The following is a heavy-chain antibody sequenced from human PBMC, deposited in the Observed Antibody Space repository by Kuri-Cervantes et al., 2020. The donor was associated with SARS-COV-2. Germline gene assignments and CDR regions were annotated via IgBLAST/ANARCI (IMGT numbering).Heavy chain of an antibody. V-gene: IGHV4-59*08. J-gene: IGHJ4*02. Sequence: SETLSLTCTVSGGSISSYSWSWIRQPPGKGLEWIGYIYYSGSTNYNPSLKSRVTISVDTSKNQFSLKLSSVTAADTAVYYCARLAVAEEVDYWGQGTLVTVSS. CDR2: IYYSGST. CDR3: ARLAVAEEVDY. D-gene: IGHD6-19*01. CDR1: GGSISSYS.